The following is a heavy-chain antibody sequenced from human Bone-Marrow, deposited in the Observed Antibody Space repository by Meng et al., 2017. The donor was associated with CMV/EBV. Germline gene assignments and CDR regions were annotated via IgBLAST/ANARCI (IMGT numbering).Heavy chain of an antibody. J-gene: IGHJ4*02. CDR2: IIPILGIL. Sequence: SVKVSCKASGGTFSSYTISWVRQAPGQGLEWLGRIIPILGILTYAQKFQGRVTIVADKPTSTAYMELSSLRSEDTAVYYCARGRGRQLLVVDYWGQGTLVTVSS. CDR3: ARGRGRQLLVVDY. D-gene: IGHD2-2*01. V-gene: IGHV1-69*02. CDR1: GGTFSSYT.